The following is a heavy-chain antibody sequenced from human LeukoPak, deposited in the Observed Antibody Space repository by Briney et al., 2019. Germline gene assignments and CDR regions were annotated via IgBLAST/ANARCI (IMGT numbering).Heavy chain of an antibody. D-gene: IGHD7-27*01. J-gene: IGHJ4*02. V-gene: IGHV3-49*04. Sequence: GGSLRLSCTASGFTFGDYTMSWVRQAPGKGLEWVGFIRSKAYGGTTEYAASVKGRFTISRDDSKSIACLQMNSLKTEDTAVYYCTKSPKWGSLFDYWGQGTLVTVSS. CDR1: GFTFGDYT. CDR3: TKSPKWGSLFDY. CDR2: IRSKAYGGTT.